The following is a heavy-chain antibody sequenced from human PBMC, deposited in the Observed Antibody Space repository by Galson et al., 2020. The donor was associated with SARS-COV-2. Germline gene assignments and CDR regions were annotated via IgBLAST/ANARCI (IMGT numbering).Heavy chain of an antibody. CDR1: GYSISSGYY. Sequence: SETLSLTCAVSGYSISSGYYWGWIRQPPRKGLEWIGRIYHSGSTYYNPSLKSRVTISVDTSKNQLSLKLSSVTAADTAVYYCARSPRGYYYYYMDVWGKGTTVTIAS. J-gene: IGHJ6*03. V-gene: IGHV4-38-2*01. D-gene: IGHD3-10*01. CDR2: IYHSGST. CDR3: ARSPRGYYYYYMDV.